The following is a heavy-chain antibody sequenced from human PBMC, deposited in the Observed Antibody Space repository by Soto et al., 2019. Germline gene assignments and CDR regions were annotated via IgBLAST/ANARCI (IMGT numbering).Heavy chain of an antibody. D-gene: IGHD2-15*01. CDR1: GGSFSGYY. CDR2: INHSGST. V-gene: IGHV4-34*01. Sequence: SETLYLTCAVYGGSFSGYYWSWIRQPPGKGLEWIGEINHSGSTNYNPSLKRRVTISVDTSKNQFSLKLSFVTAADTAVYFCATSDPVGAFDIWGQGTMVTVSS. J-gene: IGHJ3*02. CDR3: ATSDPVGAFDI.